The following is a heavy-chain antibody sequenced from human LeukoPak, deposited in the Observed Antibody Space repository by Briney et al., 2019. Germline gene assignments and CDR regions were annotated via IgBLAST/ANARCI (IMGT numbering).Heavy chain of an antibody. CDR2: ISYDGSNK. J-gene: IGHJ2*01. CDR1: GFTFSSYA. CDR3: ARDGITMIVSDDRYFDL. Sequence: GGSLRLSCAASGFTFSSYAMHWVRQAPGKGLEWVAVISYDGSNKYYADSVKGQFTISRDNSKNTLYLQMNSLRAEDTAVYYCARDGITMIVSDDRYFDLWGRGTLVTVSS. V-gene: IGHV3-30-3*01. D-gene: IGHD3-22*01.